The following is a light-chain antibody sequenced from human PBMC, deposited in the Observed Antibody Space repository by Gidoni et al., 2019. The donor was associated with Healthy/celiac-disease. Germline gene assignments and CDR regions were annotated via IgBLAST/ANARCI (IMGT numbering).Light chain of an antibody. J-gene: IGKJ4*01. CDR2: DAS. CDR3: QQYDNLPLT. V-gene: IGKV1-33*01. CDR1: QDISNY. Sequence: DIQMTQSPSSLSASVGDRVTITCQASQDISNYLTWYQQKPGKAPKLLIYDASNWDTGVPSRFSGSGSGTDFTFTISSLQPEDIATYYCQQYDNLPLTFGGGTKVEIK.